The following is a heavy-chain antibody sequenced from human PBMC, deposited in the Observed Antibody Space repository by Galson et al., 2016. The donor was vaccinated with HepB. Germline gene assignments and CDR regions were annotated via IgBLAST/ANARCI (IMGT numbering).Heavy chain of an antibody. J-gene: IGHJ4*02. D-gene: IGHD4-23*01. CDR3: ARGRDGGNYEDY. Sequence: SLRLSCAASGFTFDNYWMCWVRQAPGKGLEWVANIKQDGSEKYYVDSVKGRFTISRDNAKNSLYLQMNSLRAEDTAVDYCARGRDGGNYEDYWGQGTLVTVSS. CDR2: IKQDGSEK. CDR1: GFTFDNYW. V-gene: IGHV3-7*01.